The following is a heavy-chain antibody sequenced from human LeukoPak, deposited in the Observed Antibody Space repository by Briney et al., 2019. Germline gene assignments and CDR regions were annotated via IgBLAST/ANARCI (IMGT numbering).Heavy chain of an antibody. D-gene: IGHD3-9*01. CDR2: ISWNSGSI. J-gene: IGHJ3*02. CDR1: GFTFDDYA. CDR3: AKDFGLTGYSSAAFDI. V-gene: IGHV3-9*01. Sequence: PGRSLRLSCAASGFTFDDYAMHWVRQAPGKGLEWVSGISWNSGSIGYADSVKGRFTISRDNAKNSLYLQMNSLRAEDTALYYCAKDFGLTGYSSAAFDIWGQGTMVTVSS.